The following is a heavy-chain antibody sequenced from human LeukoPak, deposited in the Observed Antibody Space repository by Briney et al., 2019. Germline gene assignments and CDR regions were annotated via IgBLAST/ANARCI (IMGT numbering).Heavy chain of an antibody. CDR3: TRPISGSELDPFDY. CDR1: GFTFGDYA. D-gene: IGHD1-26*01. V-gene: IGHV3-49*03. J-gene: IGHJ4*02. Sequence: GGSLRLSCTASGFTFGDYAMSWFRQAPGKGLEWVGFIRSKAYGGTTEYAASVKGRFTISRDDSKSIAYLQMNSLKTEDTAVYYCTRPISGSELDPFDYWGQGTLVTVSS. CDR2: IRSKAYGGTT.